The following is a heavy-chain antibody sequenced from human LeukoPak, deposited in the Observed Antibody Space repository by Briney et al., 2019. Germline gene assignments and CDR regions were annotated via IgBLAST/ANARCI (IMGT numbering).Heavy chain of an antibody. V-gene: IGHV3-9*01. CDR3: AKGPYSSSWNNWFDP. D-gene: IGHD6-13*01. CDR2: ISWNSGSI. Sequence: PGGSLRLSCAASGFTFDDYAIHWVRQAPGKGLEWVSGISWNSGSIGYADSVKGRFTISRDNAKNSLYLQMNSLRAEDTALYYCAKGPYSSSWNNWFDPWGQGTLVTVSS. CDR1: GFTFDDYA. J-gene: IGHJ5*02.